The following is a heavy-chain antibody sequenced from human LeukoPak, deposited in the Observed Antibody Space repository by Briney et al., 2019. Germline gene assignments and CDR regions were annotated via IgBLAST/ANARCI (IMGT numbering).Heavy chain of an antibody. Sequence: SETLSLTCTVSGGSISSGDYSWSWIRQPPGQGLEWIGYIYHSGSTYYNPSLKSRVTILIDRSKNQFSLKLSSVTAADTAVYYCARDPYPTGIAVAGHWGQGTLVTVSS. V-gene: IGHV4-30-2*01. D-gene: IGHD6-19*01. CDR3: ARDPYPTGIAVAGH. J-gene: IGHJ4*02. CDR1: GGSISSGDYS. CDR2: IYHSGST.